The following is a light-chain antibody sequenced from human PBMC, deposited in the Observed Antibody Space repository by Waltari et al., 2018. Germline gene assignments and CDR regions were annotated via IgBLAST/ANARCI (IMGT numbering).Light chain of an antibody. Sequence: QTVVTQELSLSVSPGGTVTLTCALSSGSVSTTSYATWYQQTPGQPPRTLVYKGNARSSGVPDRFSGSILGNTAALTITGAQADDESDYYCALYMGSGIWVFGGGTKLTVL. CDR1: SGSVSTTSY. CDR2: KGN. J-gene: IGLJ3*02. V-gene: IGLV8-61*01. CDR3: ALYMGSGIWV.